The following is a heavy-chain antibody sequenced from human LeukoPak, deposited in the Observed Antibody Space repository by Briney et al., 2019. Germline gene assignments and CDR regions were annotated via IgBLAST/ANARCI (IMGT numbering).Heavy chain of an antibody. CDR3: ARAELLGYFDY. Sequence: GGSLRLSCAASGFTFSSYAMHWVRQAPGKGLEWVAVISYDGSNKYYADSVKGRFTISRDNSKNTLYLQMNSLRAEDTAVYYCARAELLGYFDYWAREPWSPSPQ. V-gene: IGHV3-30-3*01. CDR2: ISYDGSNK. CDR1: GFTFSSYA. J-gene: IGHJ4*02. D-gene: IGHD1-26*01.